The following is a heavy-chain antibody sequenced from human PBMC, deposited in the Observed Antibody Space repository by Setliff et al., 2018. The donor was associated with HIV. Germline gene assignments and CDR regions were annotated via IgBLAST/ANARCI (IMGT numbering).Heavy chain of an antibody. V-gene: IGHV4-39*07. CDR2: IYYSGST. Sequence: SETLSLTCTVSGGSISNSSYYWGWIRQPPGQGLEWIGSIYYSGSTYYNPSLKSRVTISVDTSKNQFSLKLSSVTAADSAVYYCARIVATITGYDYWGQGTLVTVSS. CDR1: GGSISNSSYY. D-gene: IGHD5-12*01. CDR3: ARIVATITGYDY. J-gene: IGHJ4*02.